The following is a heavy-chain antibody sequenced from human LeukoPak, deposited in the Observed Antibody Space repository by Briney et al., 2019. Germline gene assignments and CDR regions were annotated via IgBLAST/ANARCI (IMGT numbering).Heavy chain of an antibody. V-gene: IGHV3-23*01. CDR2: ISGSGGST. D-gene: IGHD2-15*01. Sequence: GGSLRLSCAASGFTFSSHAMSWVRQAPGKGLEWVSAISGSGGSTYYADSVKGRFTISRDNSKNTLYLQMNSLRAEDTAVYYCAKDLSGVVVVAATAHGFDYWGQGTLVTVSS. CDR3: AKDLSGVVVVAATAHGFDY. CDR1: GFTFSSHA. J-gene: IGHJ4*02.